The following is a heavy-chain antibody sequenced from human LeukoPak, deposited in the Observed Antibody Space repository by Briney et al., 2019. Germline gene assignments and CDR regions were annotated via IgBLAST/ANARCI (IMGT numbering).Heavy chain of an antibody. CDR3: ARDRCSGGSCYSAEYFQH. V-gene: IGHV1-69*04. Sequence: GASVKVSCKASGGTFSSYTISWVRQAPGQGLEWMGRIIPILGMANYAQKFQGRVTITADKSTSTAYMELSSLRSEDTAVYYCARDRCSGGSCYSAEYFQHWGQGTLVTVSS. CDR2: IIPILGMA. CDR1: GGTFSSYT. J-gene: IGHJ1*01. D-gene: IGHD2-15*01.